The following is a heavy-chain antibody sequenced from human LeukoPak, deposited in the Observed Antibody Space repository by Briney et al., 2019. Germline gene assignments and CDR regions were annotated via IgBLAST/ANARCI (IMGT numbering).Heavy chain of an antibody. CDR2: IWYDGSNK. CDR1: GFTFSSYG. CDR3: AKDPRAGHSIV. J-gene: IGHJ3*01. Sequence: GGSLRLSCAAPGFTFSSYGMHWVRQAPGKGLEWVAVIWYDGSNKYYADSVKGRFTISRDNSKNTLYLQMNSLRAEDTAVYYCAKDPRAGHSIVWGQGTMVTVSS. V-gene: IGHV3-33*06. D-gene: IGHD2/OR15-2a*01.